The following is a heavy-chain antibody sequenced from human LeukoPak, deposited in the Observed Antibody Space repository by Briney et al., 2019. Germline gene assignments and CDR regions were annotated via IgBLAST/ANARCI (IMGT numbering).Heavy chain of an antibody. V-gene: IGHV3-53*05. D-gene: IGHD3-9*01. J-gene: IGHJ4*02. CDR2: IYSGGST. CDR1: GFTVSSNY. CDR3: AKGVEDHYDILTGYAVGDY. Sequence: GGSLRLSCAASGFTVSSNYMSWVRQAPGKGLEWVSVIYSGGSTYYADSVKGRFTISRDNSKNTLYLQMNSLRAEDTAVYYCAKGVEDHYDILTGYAVGDYWGQGTLVTVSS.